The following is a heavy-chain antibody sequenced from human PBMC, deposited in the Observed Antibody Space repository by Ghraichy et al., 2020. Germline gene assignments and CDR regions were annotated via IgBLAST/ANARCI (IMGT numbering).Heavy chain of an antibody. CDR1: GGSISSYY. D-gene: IGHD5-12*01. V-gene: IGHV4-59*01. J-gene: IGHJ5*02. CDR2: IYYSGST. CDR3: ARESLGGYGDWFDP. Sequence: SETLSLTCTVSGGSISSYYWSWIRQPPGKGLEWIGYIYYSGSTNYNPSLKSRVTISVDTSKNQFSLKLSSVTAADTAVYYCARESLGGYGDWFDPWGQGTLVTVSS.